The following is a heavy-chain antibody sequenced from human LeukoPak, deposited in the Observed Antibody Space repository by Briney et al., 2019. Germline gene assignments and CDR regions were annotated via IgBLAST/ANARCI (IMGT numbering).Heavy chain of an antibody. CDR1: GGSFSGYY. J-gene: IGHJ6*03. V-gene: IGHV4-34*01. CDR3: ARLADRYYYYYYYMDV. CDR2: INHSGST. Sequence: SETLSLTCAVYGGSFSGYYWSWIRQPPGKGLEWIGEINHSGSTNYNPSLKSRVTISVDTSKNQFSLKLSSVTAADTAVYYRARLADRYYYYYYYMDVWGKGTTVTVSS. D-gene: IGHD2-15*01.